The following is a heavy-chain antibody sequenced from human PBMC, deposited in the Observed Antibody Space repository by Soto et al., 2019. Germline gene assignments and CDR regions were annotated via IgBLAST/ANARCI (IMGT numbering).Heavy chain of an antibody. CDR2: ISYDGSNK. CDR3: AKDKRPPKQWLERGYFDY. V-gene: IGHV3-30*18. Sequence: QVQLVESGGGVVQPGRSLRLSCAASGFTFSSYGMHWVRQAPGKGLEWVAVISYDGSNKYYADSVKGRFTISRDNSKNTLYLQMNSLRAEDTAVYFCAKDKRPPKQWLERGYFDYWGQGTLVTVSS. D-gene: IGHD6-19*01. CDR1: GFTFSSYG. J-gene: IGHJ4*02.